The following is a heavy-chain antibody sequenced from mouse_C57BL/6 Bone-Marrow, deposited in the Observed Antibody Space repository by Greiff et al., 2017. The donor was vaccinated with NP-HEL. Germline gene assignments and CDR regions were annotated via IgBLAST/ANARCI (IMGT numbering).Heavy chain of an antibody. Sequence: EVQLQQSGPELVKPGASVKMSCKASGYTFTDYNMHWVKQSHGKSLEWIGYINPNNGGTSYNQKFKGKATLTVNKSSSTAYMELRSLTSEDSAVYYCARDRLFTAWFAYWGQGTLVTVSA. J-gene: IGHJ3*01. CDR3: ARDRLFTAWFAY. D-gene: IGHD3-2*02. V-gene: IGHV1-22*01. CDR2: INPNNGGT. CDR1: GYTFTDYN.